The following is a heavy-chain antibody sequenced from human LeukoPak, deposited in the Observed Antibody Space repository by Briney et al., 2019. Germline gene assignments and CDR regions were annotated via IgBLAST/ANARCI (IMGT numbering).Heavy chain of an antibody. CDR3: ASHGPFDHHLYY. CDR2: ISSSGSTI. J-gene: IGHJ4*02. V-gene: IGHV3-48*03. D-gene: IGHD3-9*01. Sequence: PGGSLRLSCAASGFTFSSYEMNWVRQAPGKGLEWVSYISSSGSTIYYADSVKGRFTISRDNAKNSLYLQMNSLRAEDTAVYYCASHGPFDHHLYYWGQGTLVTVSS. CDR1: GFTFSSYE.